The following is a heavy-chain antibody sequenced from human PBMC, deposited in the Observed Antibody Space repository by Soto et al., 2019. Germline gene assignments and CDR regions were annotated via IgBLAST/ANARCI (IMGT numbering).Heavy chain of an antibody. V-gene: IGHV3-23*01. CDR2: VNPSGTFT. D-gene: IGHD6-6*01. J-gene: IGHJ6*02. Sequence: GGSLRLSCVASQFSFRSYFMYWGRQAPGQGLEWVSAVNPSGTFTYYADSVKGRFTISRDNSKNTVYLEMNSLRGEDTAVYFCARLAARLPYSGIDFWGQGATVTVSS. CDR3: ARLAARLPYSGIDF. CDR1: QFSFRSYF.